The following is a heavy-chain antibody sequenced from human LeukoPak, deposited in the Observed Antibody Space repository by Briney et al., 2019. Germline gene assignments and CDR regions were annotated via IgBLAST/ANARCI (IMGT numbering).Heavy chain of an antibody. CDR3: ASQWTIFDAFDI. Sequence: SSETLSLTCTVSGYSISSGYYWGWIRQPPGKGLEWIGSIYHSGSTYYNPSLKSRVNMSVDTSNNQFSLKLSSVTAADMAVYYCASQWTIFDAFDIWGQGTMVTVSS. CDR2: IYHSGST. CDR1: GYSISSGYY. V-gene: IGHV4-38-2*02. J-gene: IGHJ3*02. D-gene: IGHD2-8*01.